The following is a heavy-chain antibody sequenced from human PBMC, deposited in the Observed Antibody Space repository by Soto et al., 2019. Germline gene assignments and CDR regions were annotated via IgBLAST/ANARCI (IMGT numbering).Heavy chain of an antibody. CDR2: INPYGGST. Sequence: QVQLVQSGAEVKEPGASVKVLCKASGYIFANYYMHWVRQAPGQGLEWMAIINPYGGSTNYAQNFQGRLTLTSDTSTSTGYMELSSLRSEDTAVYYCARDLLRADSWGQGTLVTVSS. CDR1: GYIFANYY. V-gene: IGHV1-46*01. CDR3: ARDLLRADS. J-gene: IGHJ4*02. D-gene: IGHD2-8*01.